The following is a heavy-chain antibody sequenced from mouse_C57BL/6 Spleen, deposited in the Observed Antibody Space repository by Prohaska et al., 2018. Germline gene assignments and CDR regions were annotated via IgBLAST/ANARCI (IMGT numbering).Heavy chain of an antibody. CDR3: ARCPHCYSSSPWFSY. CDR2: IDPSDSYT. CDR1: GYTFTSYW. D-gene: IGHD1-1*01. V-gene: IGHV1-59*01. J-gene: IGHJ3*01. Sequence: GAELVRTGTSVKLSCKASGYTFTSYWMHRVKQRPGQGLEWIGVIDPSDSYTNYNQKFMGKATLTVDTSSSTAYMQLSSLTSEDSAVYYCARCPHCYSSSPWFSYWGQGTLVTVSA.